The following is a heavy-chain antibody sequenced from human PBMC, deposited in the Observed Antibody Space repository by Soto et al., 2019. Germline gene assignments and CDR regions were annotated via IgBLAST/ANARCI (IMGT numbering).Heavy chain of an antibody. J-gene: IGHJ4*02. Sequence: EVQLVESGGGLVQPGGSLRLSCAVSGFSFDTYWMHWVRQAPGKGLVWISRINSDGGRTDYADSVKGRFTISRDNAKNTLFLQMNSLSAEDTAVYFCARERGYSYGVDHWGQGTLVTVSS. V-gene: IGHV3-74*01. CDR3: ARERGYSYGVDH. D-gene: IGHD5-18*01. CDR1: GFSFDTYW. CDR2: INSDGGRT.